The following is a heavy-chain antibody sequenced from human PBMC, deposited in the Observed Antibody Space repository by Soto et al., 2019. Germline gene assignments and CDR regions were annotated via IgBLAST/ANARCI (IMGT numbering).Heavy chain of an antibody. CDR1: GFTFSSYS. CDR3: ARVGYCSGGSCYHDAFDI. J-gene: IGHJ3*02. D-gene: IGHD2-15*01. Sequence: EVQLVESGGGLVQPGGSLRLSCAASGFTFSSYSMNWVRQAPGKGLEWVSYISSSSSTIYYADSVKGRFTISRDNAKNSLYLQMNSLRAEDTAVYYCARVGYCSGGSCYHDAFDIWGQGTMVTVSS. CDR2: ISSSSSTI. V-gene: IGHV3-48*01.